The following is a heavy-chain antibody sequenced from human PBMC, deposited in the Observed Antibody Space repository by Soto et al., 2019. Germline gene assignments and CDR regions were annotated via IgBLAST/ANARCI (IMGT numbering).Heavy chain of an antibody. D-gene: IGHD3-3*01. Sequence: KPSETLSLTCTVSGGSISSGDYYWSWIRQPPGKGLEWIGYIYYSGSTYYNPSLKSRVTISVDTSKNQFSLKLSSVTAADTAVYYCARAELGFLEWTPYYFDYWGQGTLVTVSS. CDR3: ARAELGFLEWTPYYFDY. CDR2: IYYSGST. CDR1: GGSISSGDYY. J-gene: IGHJ4*02. V-gene: IGHV4-30-4*01.